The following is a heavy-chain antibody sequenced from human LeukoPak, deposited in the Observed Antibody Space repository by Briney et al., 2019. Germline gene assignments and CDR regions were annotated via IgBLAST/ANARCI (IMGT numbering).Heavy chain of an antibody. CDR1: GGSISSYY. D-gene: IGHD3-22*01. J-gene: IGHJ4*02. CDR2: ICYSGST. CDR3: ARRLYYYDSTFDY. V-gene: IGHV4-59*01. Sequence: PSETLSLTCTVSGGSISSYYWSWIRQPPGKGLEWIGYICYSGSTNYNPSLKSRVTISVDTSKNQFSLKLSSVTAADTAVYYCARRLYYYDSTFDYWGQGTLVTVSS.